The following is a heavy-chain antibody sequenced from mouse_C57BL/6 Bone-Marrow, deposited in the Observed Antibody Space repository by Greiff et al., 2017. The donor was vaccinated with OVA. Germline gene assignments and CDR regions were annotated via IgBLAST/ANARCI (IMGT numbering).Heavy chain of an antibody. CDR1: GFTFSDYG. CDR3: ARGEEGAMDY. Sequence: EVKLVESGGGLVKPGGSLKLSCAASGFTFSDYGMHWVRQAPEKGLEWVAYISSGSSTIYYAAKVKGRFTIPRDNAKNTLFLQMTSLRSEDTAMYYCARGEEGAMDYWGQGTSVTVSS. CDR2: ISSGSSTI. V-gene: IGHV5-17*01. J-gene: IGHJ4*01.